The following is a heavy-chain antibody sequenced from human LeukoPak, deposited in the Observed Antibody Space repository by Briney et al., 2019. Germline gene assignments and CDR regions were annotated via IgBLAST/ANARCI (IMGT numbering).Heavy chain of an antibody. CDR1: GGTFSSYA. D-gene: IGHD3-22*01. CDR3: ARYYYDSSGYYYYFDY. Sequence: ASVKVSCKASGGTFSSYAISWVRQAPGQGLEWMGGIIPIFGTANYAQKFQGRVTITTDESPSTAYMELSSLRSEDTAVYYCARYYYDSSGYYYYFDYWGQGTLVTVSS. CDR2: IIPIFGTA. V-gene: IGHV1-69*05. J-gene: IGHJ4*02.